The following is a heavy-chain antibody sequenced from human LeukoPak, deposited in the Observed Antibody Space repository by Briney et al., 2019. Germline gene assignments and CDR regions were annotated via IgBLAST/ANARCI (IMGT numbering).Heavy chain of an antibody. CDR1: GYTFTDYY. CDR3: ARSRIVGATTNMWY. Sequence: ASVKVSCKASGYTFTDYYIHWVRQAPGQGLEWMGWINPNSGGTNYAQKFQGRVTMTRDTSISTAYMELSRLRSDDTAVYYCARSRIVGATTNMWYWGQGTLVTVSS. J-gene: IGHJ4*02. D-gene: IGHD1-26*01. CDR2: INPNSGGT. V-gene: IGHV1-2*02.